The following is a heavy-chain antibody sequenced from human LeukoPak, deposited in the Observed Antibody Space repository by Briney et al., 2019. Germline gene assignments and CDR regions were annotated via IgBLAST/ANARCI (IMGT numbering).Heavy chain of an antibody. D-gene: IGHD6-19*01. V-gene: IGHV3-23*01. J-gene: IGHJ4*02. CDR2: ISGSGGST. CDR3: AKGSLSGYSSGWYGGNFFDY. CDR1: GFTFSSYA. Sequence: GGSLRLSCAASGFTFSSYAMNWVRQAPGKGLEWVSAISGSGGSTYCADSAKGRFTISRDNSKNTLYLQMNSLRAEDTAVYYCAKGSLSGYSSGWYGGNFFDYWGQGALVTVSS.